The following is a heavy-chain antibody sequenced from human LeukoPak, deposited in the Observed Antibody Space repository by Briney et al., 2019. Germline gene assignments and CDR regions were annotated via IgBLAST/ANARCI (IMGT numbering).Heavy chain of an antibody. Sequence: ASVKVSCKASGGTFISYAISWVRQAPGQGLEWMGGIIPIFGTANYAQKFQGRVTITTDESTSTAYMELSSLRSEDTAVYYCARDISGSYHYFDYWGQGTLVTVSS. V-gene: IGHV1-69*05. J-gene: IGHJ4*02. CDR2: IIPIFGTA. CDR1: GGTFISYA. D-gene: IGHD1-26*01. CDR3: ARDISGSYHYFDY.